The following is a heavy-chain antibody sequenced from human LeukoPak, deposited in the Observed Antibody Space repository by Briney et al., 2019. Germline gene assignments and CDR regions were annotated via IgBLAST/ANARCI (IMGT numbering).Heavy chain of an antibody. CDR1: GFTVSSNY. CDR3: AKDGGYDRSGYCFDY. CDR2: IYSGGST. Sequence: GGSLRLSCAASGFTVSSNYMSWVRQAPGKGLEWVSFIYSGGSTYYADSVKGRFTISRDNSKNTLYLQMNRLRAEDTAVYYCAKDGGYDRSGYCFDYWGQGTLVTVSS. V-gene: IGHV3-66*01. J-gene: IGHJ4*02. D-gene: IGHD3-22*01.